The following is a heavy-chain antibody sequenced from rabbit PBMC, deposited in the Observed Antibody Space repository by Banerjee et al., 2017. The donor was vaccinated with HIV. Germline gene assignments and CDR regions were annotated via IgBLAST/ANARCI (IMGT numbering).Heavy chain of an antibody. V-gene: IGHV1S40*01. CDR1: GFSFSSSDY. J-gene: IGHJ4*01. CDR2: IAGSSSGFT. D-gene: IGHD4-1*01. Sequence: QSLEESGGGLVQPEGSLALTCKASGFSFSSSDYICWVRQAPGKGLEWISCIAGSSSGFTYSATWAKGRFTISKTSSTTVSLQVTSLTAADTATYFCARDLDGVIGWNFGWWGQGTLVTVS. CDR3: ARDLDGVIGWNFGW.